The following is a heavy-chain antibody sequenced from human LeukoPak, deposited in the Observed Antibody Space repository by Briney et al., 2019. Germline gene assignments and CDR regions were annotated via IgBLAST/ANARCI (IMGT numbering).Heavy chain of an antibody. CDR2: IKQDGSEK. D-gene: IGHD3-3*01. V-gene: IGHV3-7*01. CDR3: AREHYDFWSGYPNH. Sequence: PGGSLRLSCAASGFTFSSYWMSWVRRAPGKGLEWVANIKQDGSEKYHVDSVKGRFTISRDNAKNSLYLQMNSLRAEDTAVYYCAREHYDFWSGYPNHWGQGTLVTVPS. J-gene: IGHJ5*02. CDR1: GFTFSSYW.